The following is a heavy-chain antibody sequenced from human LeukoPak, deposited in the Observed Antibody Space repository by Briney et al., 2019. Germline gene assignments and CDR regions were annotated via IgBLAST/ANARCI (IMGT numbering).Heavy chain of an antibody. CDR2: ISYDGGNK. CDR3: AREGRITLYYYYGMDV. CDR1: GSTFSSYA. V-gene: IGHV3-30-3*01. D-gene: IGHD3-16*01. J-gene: IGHJ6*02. Sequence: GGSLRLSCAASGSTFSSYAMHWVRQAPGKGLEWVAVISYDGGNKYYADSVKGRFTISRDNSKNTLYPQMNSLRAEDTAVYYCAREGRITLYYYYGMDVWGQGTTVTVSS.